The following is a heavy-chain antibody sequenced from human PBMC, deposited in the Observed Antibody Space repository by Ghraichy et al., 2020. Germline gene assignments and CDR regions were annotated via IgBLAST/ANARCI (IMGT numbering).Heavy chain of an antibody. Sequence: AGSLRLSCAASGFTFSSYWMHWVRQAPGKGLVWVSRLNSDGSSTAYADSVKGRFTISRDNAKTTLYLQMNSLRAEDTAVYYCARRSYGDSPYYFDYWGQGTLVTVSS. CDR1: GFTFSSYW. D-gene: IGHD4-17*01. CDR2: LNSDGSST. V-gene: IGHV3-74*01. J-gene: IGHJ4*02. CDR3: ARRSYGDSPYYFDY.